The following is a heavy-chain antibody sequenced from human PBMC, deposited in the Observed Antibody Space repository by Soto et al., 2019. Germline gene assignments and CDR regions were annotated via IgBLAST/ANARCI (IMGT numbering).Heavy chain of an antibody. CDR3: ARVGQLVHYYYYYGMDV. J-gene: IGHJ6*02. Sequence: GESLKISCKGSGYSFTSYWIGWVRQMPGKGLEWMGIIYPGDSDTRYSPSFQGQVTISADKSISTAYLQWSSLKASDTAMYYCARVGQLVHYYYYYGMDVWGQGTTVTVSS. D-gene: IGHD6-13*01. CDR1: GYSFTSYW. CDR2: IYPGDSDT. V-gene: IGHV5-51*01.